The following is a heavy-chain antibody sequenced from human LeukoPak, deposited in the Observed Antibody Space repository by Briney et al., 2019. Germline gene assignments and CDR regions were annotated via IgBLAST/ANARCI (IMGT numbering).Heavy chain of an antibody. CDR1: GGSISSGGYS. CDR2: IYHSGST. V-gene: IGHV4-30-2*01. J-gene: IGHJ4*02. D-gene: IGHD3-10*01. Sequence: PSETLSLTCAVSGGSISSGGYSWSRIRQPPGKGLEWIGYIYHSGSTYYNPSLKSRVTISVDRSKNQFSLKLSSVTAADTAVYYCARDARGYYGSGSYSYYFDYWGQGTLVTVSS. CDR3: ARDARGYYGSGSYSYYFDY.